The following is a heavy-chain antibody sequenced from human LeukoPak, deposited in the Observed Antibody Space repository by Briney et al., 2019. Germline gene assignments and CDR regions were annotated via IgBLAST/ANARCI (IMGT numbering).Heavy chain of an antibody. V-gene: IGHV1-46*01. CDR3: ARDFSHNDTLTAYSPIPTYYFDY. Sequence: ASVKVSCKASGYTFTSYYMHWVRQAPGQGLEWMGIINPSGGSTRYAQKFQGRVTMTRDTSTSTVNMELSSLRSEDTAVYYCARDFSHNDTLTAYSPIPTYYFDYWGQGTLVTVSS. CDR2: INPSGGST. J-gene: IGHJ4*02. D-gene: IGHD3-9*01. CDR1: GYTFTSYY.